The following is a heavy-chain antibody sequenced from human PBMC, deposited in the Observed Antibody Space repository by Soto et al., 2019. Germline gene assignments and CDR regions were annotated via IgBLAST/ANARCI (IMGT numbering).Heavy chain of an antibody. Sequence: PSETLSLTCTVSGGSISSYYWSWIRQPAGKGLGWIGRIYTSGSTNYNPSLKSRVTMSVDTSKNQFSLKLSSVTAADTAVYYCARDGDHGGVLDYWGQGTMVTVSS. D-gene: IGHD3-16*01. CDR1: GGSISSYY. V-gene: IGHV4-4*07. J-gene: IGHJ4*02. CDR2: IYTSGST. CDR3: ARDGDHGGVLDY.